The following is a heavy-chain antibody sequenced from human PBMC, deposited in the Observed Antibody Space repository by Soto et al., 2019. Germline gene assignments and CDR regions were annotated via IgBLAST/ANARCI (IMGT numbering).Heavy chain of an antibody. D-gene: IGHD6-13*01. CDR2: IYYSGST. V-gene: IGHV4-30-4*08. CDR1: GGSISSHY. CDR3: ARGRWLASAGIALDP. Sequence: SETLSLTCTVSGGSISSHYWSWIRQPPGKGLEWIGYIYYSGSTYYNPSLKSRVAISVDTSKNQFSLKLSSVTAADTAVYYCARGRWLASAGIALDPWGQGTLVTVSS. J-gene: IGHJ5*02.